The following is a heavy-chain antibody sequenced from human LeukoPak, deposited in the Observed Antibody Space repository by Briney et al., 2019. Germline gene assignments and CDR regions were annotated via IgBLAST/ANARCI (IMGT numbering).Heavy chain of an antibody. Sequence: TSETLSLTCTVSGGSISSSSYYWGWIRQPPGKGLEWIGSIYYSGSTYYNPSLKSRVTISVDTSKNQFSLKLSSVTAADTAVYYCARVPTYYGSGSYSFDYWGQGTLVTVSS. CDR2: IYYSGST. V-gene: IGHV4-39*07. CDR1: GGSISSSSYY. CDR3: ARVPTYYGSGSYSFDY. D-gene: IGHD3-10*01. J-gene: IGHJ4*02.